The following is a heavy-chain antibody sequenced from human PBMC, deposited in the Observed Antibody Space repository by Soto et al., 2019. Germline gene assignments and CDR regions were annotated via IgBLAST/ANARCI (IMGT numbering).Heavy chain of an antibody. Sequence: VQLVESGGGVVQPGRSLRLSCAASGFTFSDYAMHWVRQAPGKGLEWVAVVSHDGRNTHYADSVKGRFTISRDSSKNTVSLEMTRLRAEDTAVSSCAAGGRQWLVTSDFNYWGQGALVTVSS. D-gene: IGHD6-19*01. J-gene: IGHJ4*02. CDR1: GFTFSDYA. CDR3: AAGGRQWLVTSDFNY. CDR2: VSHDGRNT. V-gene: IGHV3-30*03.